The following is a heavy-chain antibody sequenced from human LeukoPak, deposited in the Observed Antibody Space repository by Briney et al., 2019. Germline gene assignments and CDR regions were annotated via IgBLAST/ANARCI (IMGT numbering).Heavy chain of an antibody. CDR3: AKDTRTDAYNLGDAFDV. Sequence: GGSLRLSCAASGFTFSSYAMNWVRQAPGKGPEWVSGVSGSGTTTKYADSVKGRLIISRDNSKNTLSLQMDSLRAEDTALYYCAKDTRTDAYNLGDAFDVWGQGTMVTVSS. D-gene: IGHD5-24*01. J-gene: IGHJ3*01. CDR2: VSGSGTTT. V-gene: IGHV3-23*01. CDR1: GFTFSSYA.